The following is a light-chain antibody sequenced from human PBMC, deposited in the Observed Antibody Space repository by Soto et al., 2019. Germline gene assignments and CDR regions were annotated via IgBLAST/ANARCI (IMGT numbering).Light chain of an antibody. V-gene: IGLV3-21*02. J-gene: IGLJ3*02. CDR1: NIGSKS. Sequence: SYELTQPPSLSLAPGQTATITCGGNNIGSKSVHWYQHKPGQAPVLVVYDDSDRPSGIPERFSGSNSGNTAALTISRVEAGDEADYYCQVWDGSSDHEEWVFGGGTK. CDR2: DDS. CDR3: QVWDGSSDHEEWV.